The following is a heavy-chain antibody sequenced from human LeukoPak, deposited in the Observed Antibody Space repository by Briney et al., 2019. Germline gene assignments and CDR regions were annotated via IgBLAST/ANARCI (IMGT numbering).Heavy chain of an antibody. D-gene: IGHD5-12*01. J-gene: IGHJ4*02. CDR2: INQDGSVK. Sequence: RGSLRLSCGASGFTLSSNWMTWVRQAPGRGLEWVASINQDGSVKYYVDSVKGRFTISRDNARNSLSLQMNSLGVEDTAVYFCARWGQTSGYYYVDNWGQGALVTVSS. CDR3: ARWGQTSGYYYVDN. V-gene: IGHV3-7*01. CDR1: GFTLSSNW.